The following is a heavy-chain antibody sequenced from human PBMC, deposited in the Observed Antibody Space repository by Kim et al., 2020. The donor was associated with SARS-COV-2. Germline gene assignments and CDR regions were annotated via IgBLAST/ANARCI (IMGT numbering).Heavy chain of an antibody. V-gene: IGHV1-69*13. Sequence: SVKVSCKASGGTFSSYAISWVRQAPGQGLEWMGGIIPIFGTANYAQKFQGRVTITADESTSTAYMELSSLRSEDTAVYYCARDSGHNFGSPQRYGMDVWGQGTTVTVSS. CDR1: GGTFSSYA. CDR2: IIPIFGTA. J-gene: IGHJ6*02. D-gene: IGHD1-26*01. CDR3: ARDSGHNFGSPQRYGMDV.